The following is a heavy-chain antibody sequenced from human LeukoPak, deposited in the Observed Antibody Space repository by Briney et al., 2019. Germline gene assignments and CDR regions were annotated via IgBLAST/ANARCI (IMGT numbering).Heavy chain of an antibody. V-gene: IGHV3-53*01. D-gene: IGHD3-3*02. Sequence: GGSLRLSCAASGFTVSSNYMSWVRQAPGKGLEWVSVIYSGGSTYYADSVKGRFTISRDNSKNTLYLQMNSLRAEDTAVYYCARGLASYYYMDVWGKGTTVTVPS. J-gene: IGHJ6*03. CDR1: GFTVSSNY. CDR3: ARGLASYYYMDV. CDR2: IYSGGST.